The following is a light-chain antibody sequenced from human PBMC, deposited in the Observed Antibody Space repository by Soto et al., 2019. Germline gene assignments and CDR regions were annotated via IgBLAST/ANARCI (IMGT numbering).Light chain of an antibody. J-gene: IGKJ5*01. CDR1: QSVGSF. CDR2: DTS. V-gene: IGKV3-11*01. Sequence: EIVLTQSPATLSLSPGERPTLSCRASQSVGSFLAWYQQKPGQAPXXLXXDTSIRATGIPARFSGSGSGTDFTLTISSLEPEDFAVYYCQQRNSWPPTFTFGQGTRLEIK. CDR3: QQRNSWPPTFT.